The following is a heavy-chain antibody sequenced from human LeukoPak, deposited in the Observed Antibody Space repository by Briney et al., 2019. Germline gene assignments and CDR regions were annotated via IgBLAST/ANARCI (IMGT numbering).Heavy chain of an antibody. V-gene: IGHV3-23*01. J-gene: IGHJ4*02. D-gene: IGHD4-17*01. Sequence: GGSLRLSCAASGFTFSSYAMSWVRQAPGKGLEWVSAISGSGGSTYYADSVKGRFTISRDNSKNTLYLQMNSLRAEDTAVYYCAKAGDATVTNPYYFDYWGQGTLVTVSS. CDR3: AKAGDATVTNPYYFDY. CDR1: GFTFSSYA. CDR2: ISGSGGST.